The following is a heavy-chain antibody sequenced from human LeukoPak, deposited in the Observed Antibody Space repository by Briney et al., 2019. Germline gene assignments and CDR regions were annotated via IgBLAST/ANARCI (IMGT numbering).Heavy chain of an antibody. Sequence: ASVKVSCKASGYTFTGYYMHWVRQAPGQGLEWMGWINPNSGGTNYAQKFQGRVTMTRDTSISTAYMELRSLRSDDTAVYYCARVAAAGIVDYWGQGTLVTVSS. D-gene: IGHD6-13*01. CDR2: INPNSGGT. V-gene: IGHV1-2*02. J-gene: IGHJ4*02. CDR3: ARVAAAGIVDY. CDR1: GYTFTGYY.